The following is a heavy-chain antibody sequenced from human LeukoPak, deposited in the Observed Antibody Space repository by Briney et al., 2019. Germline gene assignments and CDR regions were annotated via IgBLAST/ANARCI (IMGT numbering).Heavy chain of an antibody. J-gene: IGHJ4*02. CDR1: GGSFSGYY. CDR2: INHSGST. Sequence: SETLSLTCAVYGGSFSGYYWSWIRQPPGKGLERIGEINHSGSTNYNPSLKSRVTISVDTSKNQFSLKLSSVTAADTAVYYCARSTYYYGSGSYSFDYWGQGTLVTVSS. V-gene: IGHV4-34*01. D-gene: IGHD3-10*01. CDR3: ARSTYYYGSGSYSFDY.